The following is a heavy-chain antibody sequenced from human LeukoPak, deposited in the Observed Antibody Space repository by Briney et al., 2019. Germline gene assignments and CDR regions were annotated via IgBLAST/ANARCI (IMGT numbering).Heavy chain of an antibody. J-gene: IGHJ6*04. CDR2: IKSKSDGGTT. CDR1: GFTFSNAW. D-gene: IGHD3-10*01. Sequence: GGSLRLACAASGFTFSNAWMSWVRQAPGKGLEWVGRIKSKSDGGTTDYATPVKGRFTISRDDSKNTLYLQMNSLKTEDTAVCYCTTTMVRESLNYYYYGMDVWGKGTTVTVSS. V-gene: IGHV3-15*01. CDR3: TTTMVRESLNYYYYGMDV.